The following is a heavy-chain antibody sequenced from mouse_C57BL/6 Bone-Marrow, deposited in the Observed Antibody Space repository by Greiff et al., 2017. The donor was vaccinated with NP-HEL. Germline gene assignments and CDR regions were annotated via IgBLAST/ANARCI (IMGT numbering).Heavy chain of an antibody. CDR1: GYAFTNYL. CDR3: ARSAFYYYGSRRFAY. V-gene: IGHV1-54*01. Sequence: VQVVESGAELVRPGTSVKVSCKASGYAFTNYLIEWVKQRPGQGLEWIGVINPGSGGTNYNEKFKGKATLTADKSSSTAYMQLSSLTSEDSAVYFCARSAFYYYGSRRFAYWGQGTLVTVSA. D-gene: IGHD1-1*01. CDR2: INPGSGGT. J-gene: IGHJ3*01.